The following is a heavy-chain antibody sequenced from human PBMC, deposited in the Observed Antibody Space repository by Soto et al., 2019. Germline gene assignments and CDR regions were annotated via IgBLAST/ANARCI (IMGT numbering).Heavy chain of an antibody. J-gene: IGHJ4*02. CDR1: GYTFTSYG. V-gene: IGHV1-18*01. CDR2: ISAYNGNT. Sequence: QVQLVQSGAEVKKPGASVKVSCKASGYTFTSYGISWVRQAPGQGLEWMGWISAYNGNTNYAQKLQGRVTMTTDTSTSTAYMELRSLRSDDTAVYYCARNPHSYSSGWYGRGDYWGQGTPVTVSS. D-gene: IGHD6-19*01. CDR3: ARNPHSYSSGWYGRGDY.